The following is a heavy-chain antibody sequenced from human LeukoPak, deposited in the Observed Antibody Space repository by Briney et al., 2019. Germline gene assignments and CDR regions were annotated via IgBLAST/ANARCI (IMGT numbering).Heavy chain of an antibody. CDR2: ISPTFGTE. D-gene: IGHD3-10*01. CDR3: AKDRGALGTSGSTFES. V-gene: IGHV1-69*06. J-gene: IGHJ4*02. CDR1: GVTFSSYS. Sequence: SVKVSCKASGVTFSSYSISWVRQAPGQGLEWMGRISPTFGTEQYAQNFQGRVTITADTSTTTVYTEPSGLRSEDTAIYFCAKDRGALGTSGSTFESWGQGTLVTVSS.